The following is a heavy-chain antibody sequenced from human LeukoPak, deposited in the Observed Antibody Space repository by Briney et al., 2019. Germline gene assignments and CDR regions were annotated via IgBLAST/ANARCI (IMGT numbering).Heavy chain of an antibody. D-gene: IGHD5-18*01. CDR1: GFNFGSYW. V-gene: IGHV3-7*01. Sequence: AGGSLRLSCAASGFNFGSYWMSWVRQAPGKGLEWVANIKQDGSDKNYMDSVKGRFTISRDNAKNSLYLQMNSLRAEDTAVCYCARGGRYGCFDYWGQGTLVTVSS. CDR3: ARGGRYGCFDY. J-gene: IGHJ4*02. CDR2: IKQDGSDK.